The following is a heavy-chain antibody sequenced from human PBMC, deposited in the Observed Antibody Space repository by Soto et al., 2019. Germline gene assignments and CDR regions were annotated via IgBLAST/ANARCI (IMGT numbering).Heavy chain of an antibody. CDR1: GFTFSSYA. CDR2: ISGSGGST. Sequence: EVQLLESGGGLVQPGGSLRLSCAASGFTFSSYAMSWVRQAPGKGMELVAAISGSGGSTYYADSVKGRFTISSENSKNTLYLQMNSLRAEDAAVYYCAKDLVGSNADYYDYWGQGTLVTVSS. V-gene: IGHV3-23*01. D-gene: IGHD2-15*01. CDR3: AKDLVGSNADYYDY. J-gene: IGHJ4*02.